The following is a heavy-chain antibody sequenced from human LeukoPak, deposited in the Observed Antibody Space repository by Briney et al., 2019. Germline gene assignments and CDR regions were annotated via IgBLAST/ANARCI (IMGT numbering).Heavy chain of an antibody. D-gene: IGHD3-10*01. CDR2: ISSSSSYI. CDR1: GFTFSSYS. CDR3: AGVLLWFGEGGAFDI. Sequence: GGSLRLSCAASGFTFSSYSMNWVRQAPGKGLEWVSSISSSSSYIYYADSVKCRFTISRDNAKNSLYLQMNSLRAEDTAVYYCAGVLLWFGEGGAFDIWGQGTMVTVSS. J-gene: IGHJ3*02. V-gene: IGHV3-21*01.